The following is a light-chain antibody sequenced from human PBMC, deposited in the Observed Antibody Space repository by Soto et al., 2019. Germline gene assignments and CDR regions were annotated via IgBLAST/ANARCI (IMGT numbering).Light chain of an antibody. Sequence: QSALTQPASLSGSPGQSITISCTGTSSDIGAYDYVSWFQQHPGKAPKLMISEVNNRPSGVSNRFSGSKSGNTAYLTISGLQVEDEAEYFCFPFTTTSTHVFGNGKKVTVL. CDR2: EVN. J-gene: IGLJ1*01. CDR3: FPFTTTSTHV. V-gene: IGLV2-14*01. CDR1: SSDIGAYDY.